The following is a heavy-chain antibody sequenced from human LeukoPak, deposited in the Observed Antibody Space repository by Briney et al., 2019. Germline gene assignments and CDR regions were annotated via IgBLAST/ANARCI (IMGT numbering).Heavy chain of an antibody. Sequence: PGASLRLSCEASGFKFGTYAMTWVRQAPGKGLEWVSTLSGTGGSTYYADSVKGRLTISRDNSENTLFLQMNSLKAEDTAIYYCAKNRRVEATPVDYWGQGTLVTVSS. CDR2: LSGTGGST. J-gene: IGHJ4*02. V-gene: IGHV3-23*01. CDR1: GFKFGTYA. CDR3: AKNRRVEATPVDY. D-gene: IGHD2-15*01.